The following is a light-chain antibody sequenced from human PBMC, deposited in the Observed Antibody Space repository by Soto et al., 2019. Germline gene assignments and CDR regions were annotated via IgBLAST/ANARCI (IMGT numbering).Light chain of an antibody. Sequence: IHMTDAPSSLSASVLYRVTITFMASQIISSYLAWYQQKPGKAPRLLIYATSRMPTGIPSRFSGSGSGTDFTLTISRLESEDFAVYYCQQFNVYPLTFGGGTKVDIK. CDR1: QIISSY. V-gene: IGKV1-NL1*01. J-gene: IGKJ4*01. CDR3: QQFNVYPLT. CDR2: ATS.